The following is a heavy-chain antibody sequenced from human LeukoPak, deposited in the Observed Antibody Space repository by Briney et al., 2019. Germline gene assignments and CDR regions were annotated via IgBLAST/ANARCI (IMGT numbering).Heavy chain of an antibody. CDR1: GFTFSSYS. V-gene: IGHV3-21*01. CDR2: ISSSSSYI. CDR3: ARDSYYYDSSGYYYGFDY. D-gene: IGHD3-22*01. J-gene: IGHJ4*02. Sequence: PGGSLRLSCAASGFTFSSYSMNWVRQAPGKGLEWVSSISSSSSYIYYADSVKGRFTISRDNAKNSLHLQMNSLRAEDTAVYYCARDSYYYDSSGYYYGFDYWGQGTLVTVSS.